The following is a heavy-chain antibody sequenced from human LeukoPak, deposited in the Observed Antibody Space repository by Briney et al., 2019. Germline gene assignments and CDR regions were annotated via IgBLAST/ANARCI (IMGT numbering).Heavy chain of an antibody. CDR3: ARTNCGGGCYGAFDI. CDR1: KFTISSNF. CDR2: MYSGGST. J-gene: IGHJ3*02. Sequence: GGSLRLSCAVSKFTISSNFMSWVRQAPGKGLAWVSVMYSGGSTYYAGSVKGRFTISRDNSKNTFYLQMNSLRAEDTAVYYCARTNCGGGCYGAFDIWGQGTMVTVSS. V-gene: IGHV3-53*01. D-gene: IGHD2-21*01.